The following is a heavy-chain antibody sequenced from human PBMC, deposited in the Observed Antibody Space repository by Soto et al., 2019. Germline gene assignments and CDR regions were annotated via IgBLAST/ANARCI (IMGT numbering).Heavy chain of an antibody. D-gene: IGHD1-26*01. CDR3: ARDWGLTVGDYYGMDV. J-gene: IGHJ6*02. CDR1: GGTFSSYA. V-gene: IGHV1-69*01. CDR2: IIPIFGTA. Sequence: QVQLVQSGAEVKKPGSSVKVSCKASGGTFSSYAISWVRQAPGQGLEWMGGIIPIFGTANYAQKFQGRVTITAVESTSTAYTELSSLRSEDTAVYYCARDWGLTVGDYYGMDVWGQGTTVTVSS.